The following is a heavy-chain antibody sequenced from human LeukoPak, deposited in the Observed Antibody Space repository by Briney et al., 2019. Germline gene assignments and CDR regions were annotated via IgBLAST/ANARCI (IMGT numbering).Heavy chain of an antibody. D-gene: IGHD5-18*01. Sequence: SVKVACKASGGTFSSYALSWVRQAPGQGLEWMGRIIPFLDVTNYAQKFQGRVTITADKSTTTAYMDLSSLRSDDTAVYYCAGGRATVGYSDGIDYWGQGTLVTVSS. CDR2: IIPFLDVT. CDR3: AGGRATVGYSDGIDY. J-gene: IGHJ4*02. CDR1: GGTFSSYA. V-gene: IGHV1-69*04.